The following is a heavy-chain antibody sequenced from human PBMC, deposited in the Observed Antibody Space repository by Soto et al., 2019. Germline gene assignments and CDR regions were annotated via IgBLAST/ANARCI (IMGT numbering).Heavy chain of an antibody. CDR3: AHRRRDGYEGETFDY. CDR1: GFSLSTSGVG. V-gene: IGHV2-5*02. Sequence: QITLKESGPTLVKPTQTLTLTCTFSGFSLSTSGVGVGWIRQPPGKALEWLALIYWDDDKGYSPSLKSRITKTKDTSKNQVVLTMTNMDPVDTATYYCAHRRRDGYEGETFDYWGQGTLVTVSS. J-gene: IGHJ4*02. CDR2: IYWDDDK. D-gene: IGHD5-12*01.